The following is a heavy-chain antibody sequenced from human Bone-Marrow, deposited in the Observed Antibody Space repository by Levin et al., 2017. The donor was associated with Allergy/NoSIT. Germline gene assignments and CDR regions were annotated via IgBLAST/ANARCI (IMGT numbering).Heavy chain of an antibody. V-gene: IGHV3-74*01. CDR1: GFNFNIYW. D-gene: IGHD7-27*01. J-gene: IGHJ4*02. CDR3: VRDNWGYDY. CDR2: IESDGIRT. Sequence: GGSLRLSCAASGFNFNIYWMHWVRQSPEKGLAWVSHIESDGIRTTYADSVKGRFTISRDNAKNTLYLQMNSLKVEDTAVYFCVRDNWGYDYWGQGTLVTVSS.